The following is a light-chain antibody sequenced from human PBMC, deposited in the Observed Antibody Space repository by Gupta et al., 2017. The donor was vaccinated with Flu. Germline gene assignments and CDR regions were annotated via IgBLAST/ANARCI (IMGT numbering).Light chain of an antibody. CDR3: KQYNNWHPSIT. J-gene: IGKJ5*01. Sequence: EIVMTQSPATLSVSPGERATLSCRASQSVGSKLSWYQQKPGQAPRLLIYGGSTRATGIPARFSGSGAGTEFTLTISSRQSEDFAIYYCKQYNNWHPSITFGQGTRLEI. CDR2: GGS. V-gene: IGKV3-15*01. CDR1: QSVGSK.